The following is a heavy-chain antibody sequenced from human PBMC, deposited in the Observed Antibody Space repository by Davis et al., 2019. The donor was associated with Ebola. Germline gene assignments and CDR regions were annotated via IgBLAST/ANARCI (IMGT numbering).Heavy chain of an antibody. CDR1: GGSISSGYYY. Sequence: LRLSCTVSGGSISSGYYYWSWIRQPPGKGLEWIGYIFYSGSAYYIPSLKSRVTISVDTSKNQFSLKLTSVTAADTAVYYCARSTGDEGNWFDPWGQGTLVTVSS. D-gene: IGHD4-17*01. V-gene: IGHV4-30-4*01. J-gene: IGHJ5*02. CDR3: ARSTGDEGNWFDP. CDR2: IFYSGSA.